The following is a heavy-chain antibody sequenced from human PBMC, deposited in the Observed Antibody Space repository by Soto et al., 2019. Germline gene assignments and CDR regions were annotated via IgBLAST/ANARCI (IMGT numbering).Heavy chain of an antibody. J-gene: IGHJ4*02. V-gene: IGHV3-23*01. Sequence: GGSLRLSCAASGFTFSTYSMSWVRQAPGKGLDWVSSISGSGATTYYTNSVKGRFTISRDNSKNTVYLQMNSLRAEDTAVYYCAKGSRGHTGYVFDYWGQGALVTVSS. CDR2: ISGSGATT. D-gene: IGHD5-12*01. CDR1: GFTFSTYS. CDR3: AKGSRGHTGYVFDY.